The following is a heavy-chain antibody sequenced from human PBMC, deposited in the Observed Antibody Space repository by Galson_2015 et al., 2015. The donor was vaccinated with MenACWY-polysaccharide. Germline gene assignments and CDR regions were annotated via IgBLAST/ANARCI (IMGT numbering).Heavy chain of an antibody. V-gene: IGHV3-7*01. CDR3: ARDQPTHQQLVEFDN. Sequence: SLRLSCAASGFTFSGYWMRWVRQAPGKGLEWVAYIKQDGSEKYYVDSVKGRFTISRDNAKNTLYLHLNSLRAEDTAMYYCARDQPTHQQLVEFDNWGQGTLVTVSS. J-gene: IGHJ4*02. CDR1: GFTFSGYW. D-gene: IGHD6-13*01. CDR2: IKQDGSEK.